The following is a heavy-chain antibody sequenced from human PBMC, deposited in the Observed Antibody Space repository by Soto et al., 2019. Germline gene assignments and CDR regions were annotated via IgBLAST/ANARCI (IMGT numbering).Heavy chain of an antibody. CDR2: IFSNDEK. CDR1: GFSLSNARMG. D-gene: IGHD6-13*01. CDR3: ARIRELVRWYPHYYYGMHV. Sequence: QVTLKESGPVLVKPTETLTLTCTVSGFSLSNARMGVSWIRQPPGKALEWLAHIFSNDEKSYSTSLKSRLTLSTDPSKSQVVLNMPNLDPVDTATYYCARIRELVRWYPHYYYGMHVRGQGTTVTVSS. J-gene: IGHJ6*02. V-gene: IGHV2-26*01.